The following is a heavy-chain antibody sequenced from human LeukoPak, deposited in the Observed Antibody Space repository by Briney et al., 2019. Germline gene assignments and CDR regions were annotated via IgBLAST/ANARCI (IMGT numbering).Heavy chain of an antibody. J-gene: IGHJ1*01. CDR2: IYTSGST. CDR1: GGSISSSSYY. V-gene: IGHV4-39*07. CDR3: ARGSGSSWYDGYFQH. Sequence: SETLSLTCTVSGGSISSSSYYWGWIRQPPGKGLEWIGRIYTSGSTNYNPSLKSRVTISVDTSKNQFSLKLSSVTAADTAVYYCARGSGSSWYDGYFQHWGQGTLVTVSS. D-gene: IGHD6-13*01.